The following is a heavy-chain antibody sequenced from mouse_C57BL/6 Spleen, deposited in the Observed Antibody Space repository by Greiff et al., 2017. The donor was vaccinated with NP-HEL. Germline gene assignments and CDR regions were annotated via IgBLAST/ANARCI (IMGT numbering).Heavy chain of an antibody. CDR3: TRDWDPFDY. Sequence: SGAELVRPGASVTLSCKASGYTFTDYEMHWVKQTPVHGLEWIGAIDPETGGTAYNQKFKGKAILTADKSSSTAYMELRSLTSEDSAVYYCTRDWDPFDYWGQGTTLTVSS. J-gene: IGHJ2*01. CDR1: GYTFTDYE. V-gene: IGHV1-15*01. CDR2: IDPETGGT. D-gene: IGHD4-1*01.